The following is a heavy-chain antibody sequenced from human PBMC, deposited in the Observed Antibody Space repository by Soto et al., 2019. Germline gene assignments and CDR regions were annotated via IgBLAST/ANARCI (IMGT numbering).Heavy chain of an antibody. V-gene: IGHV4-39*01. D-gene: IGHD6-19*01. CDR1: GDSINSDKYY. J-gene: IGHJ3*02. CDR3: ARQVGGWHFEGRERGAFDI. Sequence: PSETLSLTCSVSGDSINSDKYYWGWIRQPPGKGLEWIGSIYYRGNTYYNPSLQTRVTISLDKSKSQFSLRLSSVTAADTAVYYCARQVGGWHFEGRERGAFDIWGQGTMVTVSS. CDR2: IYYRGNT.